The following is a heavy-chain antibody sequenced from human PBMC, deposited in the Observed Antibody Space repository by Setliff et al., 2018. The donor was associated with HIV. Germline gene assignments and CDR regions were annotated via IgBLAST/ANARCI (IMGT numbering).Heavy chain of an antibody. D-gene: IGHD3-22*01. CDR1: GGSFTSYT. CDR2: IIPIVTIA. J-gene: IGHJ5*02. V-gene: IGHV1-69*04. CDR3: ARERPGDHYESTGYQLADWFDP. Sequence: ASVKVSCKASGGSFTSYTFGWVRQAPGQGLGWMGRIIPIVTIAHYAEQFVGRVTITADKSTSTTYMEVSSLRSEDTAVYYCARERPGDHYESTGYQLADWFDPWGQGTLVTVSS.